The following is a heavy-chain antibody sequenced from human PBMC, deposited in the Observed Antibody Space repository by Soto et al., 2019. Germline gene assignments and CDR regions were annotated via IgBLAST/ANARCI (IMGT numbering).Heavy chain of an antibody. Sequence: QVQLVQSGAEVKKPGASVKVSCKASGYTFTTYGISWVRQAPGQGLEWKGWINGYNANTNYAQKLQGRVTMTTDTSTSTAYMELRSLRSADTAVYYCARDPVAGTYFDYWGQGTLVTVSS. V-gene: IGHV1-18*01. CDR2: INGYNANT. J-gene: IGHJ4*02. CDR1: GYTFTTYG. CDR3: ARDPVAGTYFDY. D-gene: IGHD6-19*01.